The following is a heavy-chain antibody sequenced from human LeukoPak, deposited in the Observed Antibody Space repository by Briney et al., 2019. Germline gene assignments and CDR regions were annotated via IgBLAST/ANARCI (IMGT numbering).Heavy chain of an antibody. Sequence: ASVKVSCKASGYTFTKYGITWVRQAPGQGLEWMGWINAGNGNTKYSQKFQGRVTITRDTSASTAYMELSSLRSEDTAVYYCARERVGTYCGGDCYRPLDYWGQGTLVTVSS. CDR1: GYTFTKYG. CDR2: INAGNGNT. D-gene: IGHD2-21*02. J-gene: IGHJ4*02. V-gene: IGHV1-3*01. CDR3: ARERVGTYCGGDCYRPLDY.